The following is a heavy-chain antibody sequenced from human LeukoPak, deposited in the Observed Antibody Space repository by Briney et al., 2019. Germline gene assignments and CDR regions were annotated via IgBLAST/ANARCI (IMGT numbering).Heavy chain of an antibody. V-gene: IGHV3-48*03. CDR3: ARDRYYGSGTFDY. D-gene: IGHD3-10*01. CDR1: GFTSSSYE. J-gene: IGHJ4*02. Sequence: GGSLRLSCAASGFTSSSYEMNWVRQAPGKGLEWVSYISGSGSTINYADSVKGRFTISRDNAKNSLYLQMNSLRDEDTAFYYCARDRYYGSGTFDYWGQGTLVTVSS. CDR2: ISGSGSTI.